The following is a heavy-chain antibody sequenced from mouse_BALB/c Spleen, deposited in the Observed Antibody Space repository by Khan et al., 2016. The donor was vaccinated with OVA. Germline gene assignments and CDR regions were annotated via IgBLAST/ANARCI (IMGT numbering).Heavy chain of an antibody. D-gene: IGHD2-10*01. CDR3: ARPPYFSYVMAY. J-gene: IGHJ4*01. Sequence: QVQLKQSGPELKKPGETAKISCKASGYTFTNYGMNWMKQAPGKGLKWMGWINTYTGEPTYADDFKGRFAFSLETSASTAYLQINNLKNEDTATYFCARPPYFSYVMAYWGQGTSVTVSS. CDR2: INTYTGEP. CDR1: GYTFTNYG. V-gene: IGHV9-3-1*01.